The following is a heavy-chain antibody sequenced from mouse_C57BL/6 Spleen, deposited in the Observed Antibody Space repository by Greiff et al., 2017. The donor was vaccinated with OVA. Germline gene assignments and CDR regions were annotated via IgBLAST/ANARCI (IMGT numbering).Heavy chain of an antibody. V-gene: IGHV1-42*01. Sequence: EVQLQQSGPELVKPGASVKLSCKASGYSFTGYYMHWVKQSPEKGLEWIGEINPTTGGTTYNQKFKAKATLTVDKSSSTAYMQLNSLTSEDSAVYYCARYWCGLDDWGTGTTVTASS. CDR3: ARYWCGLDD. CDR2: INPTTGGT. CDR1: GYSFTGYY. D-gene: IGHD1-1*02. J-gene: IGHJ2*01.